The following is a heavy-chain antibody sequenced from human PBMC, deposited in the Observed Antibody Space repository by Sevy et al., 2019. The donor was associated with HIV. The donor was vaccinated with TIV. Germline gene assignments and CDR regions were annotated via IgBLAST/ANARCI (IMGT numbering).Heavy chain of an antibody. Sequence: GGSLRLSCAASGFTFSSYGMHWVRQAPGKGLEWVAVIWYDGSNKYYADSVKGRFTISRDNSKNTLYLQMNSLRAEDTAVYYCARAIAVADHYYYYYMDVWGKGTTVTVSS. D-gene: IGHD6-19*01. CDR1: GFTFSSYG. CDR3: ARAIAVADHYYYYYMDV. J-gene: IGHJ6*03. CDR2: IWYDGSNK. V-gene: IGHV3-33*01.